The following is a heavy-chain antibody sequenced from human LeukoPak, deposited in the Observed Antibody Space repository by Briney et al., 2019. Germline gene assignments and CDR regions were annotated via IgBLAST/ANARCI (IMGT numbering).Heavy chain of an antibody. CDR1: GGTSSSYA. Sequence: ASVKVSCKASGGTSSSYAISWVRQAPGQGLEWMGRIIPILGIANYAQKFQGRVTITADKSTSTAYMELSSLRSEDTAVYYCARDREMATIPGGDYWGQGTLVTVSS. V-gene: IGHV1-69*04. CDR2: IIPILGIA. CDR3: ARDREMATIPGGDY. J-gene: IGHJ4*02. D-gene: IGHD5-12*01.